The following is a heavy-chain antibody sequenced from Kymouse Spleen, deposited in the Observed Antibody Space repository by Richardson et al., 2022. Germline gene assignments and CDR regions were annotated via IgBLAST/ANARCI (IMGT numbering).Heavy chain of an antibody. D-gene: IGHD3-9*01. CDR1: GFTFSGSA. Sequence: EVQLVESGGGLVQPGGSLKLSCAASGFTFSGSAMHWVRQASGKGLEWVGRIRSKANSYATAYAASVKGRFTISRDDSKNTAYLQMNSLKTEDTAVYYCTPSLTGRYYYYYGMDVWGQGTTVTVSS. CDR3: TPSLTGRYYYYYGMDV. CDR2: IRSKANSYAT. J-gene: IGHJ6*02. V-gene: IGHV3-73*02.